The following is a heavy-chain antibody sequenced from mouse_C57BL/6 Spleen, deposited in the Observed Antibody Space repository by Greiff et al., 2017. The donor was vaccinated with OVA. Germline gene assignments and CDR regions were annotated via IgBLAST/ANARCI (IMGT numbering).Heavy chain of an antibody. J-gene: IGHJ3*01. D-gene: IGHD4-1*01. CDR3: ARTTGTWFAY. Sequence: VQLQQSGPELVKPGASVKISCKASGYAFSSSWMNWVKQRPGKGLEWIGRIYPGDGDTNYNGKFKGKATLTADKSSSTAYMQLSSLTSEDSAVYFCARTTGTWFAYWGQWTLVTVSA. CDR2: IYPGDGDT. V-gene: IGHV1-82*01. CDR1: GYAFSSSW.